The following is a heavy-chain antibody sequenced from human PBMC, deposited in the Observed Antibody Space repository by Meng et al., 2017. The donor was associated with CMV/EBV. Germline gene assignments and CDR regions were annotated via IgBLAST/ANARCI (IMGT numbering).Heavy chain of an antibody. CDR2: IYYSGST. D-gene: IGHD2-8*02. V-gene: IGHV4-30-4*08. J-gene: IGHJ4*02. CDR1: GGSISSGDYY. Sequence: QGHLQESGPGLVKPSQTPSSTCTVSGGSISSGDYYWSWIRQPPGKGLEWIGYIYYSGSTYYNPSLKSRVTISVDTSKNQFSLKLSSVTAADTAVYYCARDNRRGGVDYWGQGTLVTVSS. CDR3: ARDNRRGGVDY.